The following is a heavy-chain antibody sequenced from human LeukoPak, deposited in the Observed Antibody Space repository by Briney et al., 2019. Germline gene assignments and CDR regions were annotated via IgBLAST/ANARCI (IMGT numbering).Heavy chain of an antibody. D-gene: IGHD3-22*01. CDR3: ARDDLIEAPFDF. V-gene: IGHV3-48*03. J-gene: IGHJ4*02. CDR1: GFTFCNYE. CDR2: ISSSGTTV. Sequence: GGSLRLSCAASGFTFCNYEMNWVRQAPGKGLEWISYISSSGTTVFYADSVRGRFTISRDNAKNSVYLQMNSLRGDDTAVYYCARDDLIEAPFDFWGQGTLVTVSS.